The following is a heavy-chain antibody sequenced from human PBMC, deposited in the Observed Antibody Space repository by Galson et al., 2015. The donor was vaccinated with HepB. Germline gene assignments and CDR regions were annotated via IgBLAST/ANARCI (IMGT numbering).Heavy chain of an antibody. Sequence: SVKVSCKASGGIFGNYVINWVRQAPGQGLEWMGGIIPVYGSANYAQKFQGRVTFTADASTSTAYMEIVSLKSVDTATYYCARLVAVAASGDNPFDPWGQGTLVTVSS. V-gene: IGHV1-69*13. D-gene: IGHD2-21*02. CDR1: GGIFGNYV. J-gene: IGHJ5*02. CDR2: IIPVYGSA. CDR3: ARLVAVAASGDNPFDP.